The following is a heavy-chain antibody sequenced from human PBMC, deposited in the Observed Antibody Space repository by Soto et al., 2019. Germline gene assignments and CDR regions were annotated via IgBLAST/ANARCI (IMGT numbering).Heavy chain of an antibody. Sequence: SGPTLVNPTQTLTLTCTFSGFSLSTSGMCVSWIRQPPGKALEWLALIDWGDEKYYSTSLKTRLTISKDTSKNQVVLTMTNMDPVDTATYYCARTRNTRGSGWYYFDDWGQGTLVTVSS. CDR3: ARTRNTRGSGWYYFDD. D-gene: IGHD6-19*01. CDR2: IDWGDEK. J-gene: IGHJ4*02. V-gene: IGHV2-70*01. CDR1: GFSLSTSGMC.